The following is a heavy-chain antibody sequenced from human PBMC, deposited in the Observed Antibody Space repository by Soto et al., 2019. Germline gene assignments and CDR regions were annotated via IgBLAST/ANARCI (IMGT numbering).Heavy chain of an antibody. CDR1: GFTFSSYA. V-gene: IGHV3-23*01. J-gene: IGHJ4*02. CDR2: ISGSGGST. CDR3: AKRVDCSGGSCYFSPAPFDY. D-gene: IGHD2-15*01. Sequence: PGGSLRLSCAASGFTFSSYAMSWVRQAPGKGLEWVSAISGSGGSTYYADSVKGRFTISRDNSKNTLYLQMNSLRAEDTAVYYCAKRVDCSGGSCYFSPAPFDYWGQGTLXTVSS.